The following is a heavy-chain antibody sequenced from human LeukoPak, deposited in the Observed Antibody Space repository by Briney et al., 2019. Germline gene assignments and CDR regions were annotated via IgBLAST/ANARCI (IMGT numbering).Heavy chain of an antibody. CDR3: ARDPQFVRGDYYFDY. Sequence: GGSLRLSCAASGFTFSSYNMKWVRQAPGKVREWVSSISSSTSYIYYADSVKGRFTISRDNDKNSLYLQMNSLRAEATAVYYCARDPQFVRGDYYFDYWGQGTLVTVFS. V-gene: IGHV3-21*01. J-gene: IGHJ4*02. D-gene: IGHD3-10*01. CDR1: GFTFSSYN. CDR2: ISSSTSYI.